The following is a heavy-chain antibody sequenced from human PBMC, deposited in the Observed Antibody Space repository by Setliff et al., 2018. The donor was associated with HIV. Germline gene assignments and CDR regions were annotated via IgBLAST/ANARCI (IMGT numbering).Heavy chain of an antibody. J-gene: IGHJ4*02. V-gene: IGHV4-34*01. Sequence: SETLSLTCAVYGGSLSGYYWSWVRQSPGKGLEWIADIAYSGTTMYTNYNPSLESRVTVSEDTSRHQFSLKLTSVTADDTAICYCARGPPFAYWGQGLLVTVSS. CDR1: GGSLSGYY. CDR3: ARGPPFAY. CDR2: IAYSGTTMYT.